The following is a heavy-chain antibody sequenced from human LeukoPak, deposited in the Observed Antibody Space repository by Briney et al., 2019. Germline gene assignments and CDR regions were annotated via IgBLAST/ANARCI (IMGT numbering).Heavy chain of an antibody. CDR1: GYSFTSYW. V-gene: IGHV5-51*01. J-gene: IGHJ4*02. CDR3: ARFGVYCSSTSCWVDY. CDR2: IYPGDSDT. D-gene: IGHD2-2*01. Sequence: ESLKISCKGSGYSFTSYWIGWVRQMPGKGLEWMGIIYPGDSDTRYSPSFQGQVTISADKSISTAYLQWSSLKASDTAMYYCARFGVYCSSTSCWVDYWGQGTLVTVSS.